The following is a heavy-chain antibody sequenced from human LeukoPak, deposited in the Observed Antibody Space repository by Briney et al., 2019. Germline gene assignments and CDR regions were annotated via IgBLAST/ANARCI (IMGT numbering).Heavy chain of an antibody. CDR1: GGTFSSYA. J-gene: IGHJ4*02. Sequence: ASVKVSCKASGGTFSSYAISWVRQAPGQGLEWMGRIIPILGIANYAQKFQGRVTITADKSTSTAYKELSSLRSEDTAVYYCARATQGTMVRGALDYWGQGTLVTVSS. CDR2: IIPILGIA. CDR3: ARATQGTMVRGALDY. D-gene: IGHD3-10*01. V-gene: IGHV1-69*04.